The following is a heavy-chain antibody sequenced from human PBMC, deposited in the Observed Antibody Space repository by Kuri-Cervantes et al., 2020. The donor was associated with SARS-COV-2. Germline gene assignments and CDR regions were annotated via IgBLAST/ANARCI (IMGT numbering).Heavy chain of an antibody. CDR2: ISYDGSNK. V-gene: IGHV3-30*04. Sequence: GGSLRLSCAASGFTFGNYAMHWVRQAPGEGLEWVAVISYDGSNKYYADSVKGRFTISRDNSKNTLYLQMNSLRAEDTAVYYCARDPDYYDSSGYYGGFDYWGQGTLVTVSS. J-gene: IGHJ4*02. CDR1: GFTFGNYA. CDR3: ARDPDYYDSSGYYGGFDY. D-gene: IGHD3-22*01.